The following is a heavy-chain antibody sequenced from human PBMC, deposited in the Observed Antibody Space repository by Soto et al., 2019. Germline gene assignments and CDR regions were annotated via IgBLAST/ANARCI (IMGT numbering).Heavy chain of an antibody. CDR3: ARLSAVAGKYYFDY. CDR1: GGSISSSSYY. D-gene: IGHD6-19*01. Sequence: QLQLQESGPGLVKPSETLSLTCTVSGGSISSSSYYWGWIRQPPGKGLEWIGSIYYSGSTYYKPSLKSRVTISVDTSKNQFSLKLSSVTAADTAVYYCARLSAVAGKYYFDYWGQGTLVTVSS. V-gene: IGHV4-39*01. J-gene: IGHJ4*02. CDR2: IYYSGST.